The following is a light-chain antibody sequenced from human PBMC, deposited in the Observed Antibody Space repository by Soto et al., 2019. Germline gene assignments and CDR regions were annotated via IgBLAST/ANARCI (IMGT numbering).Light chain of an antibody. J-gene: IGKJ4*01. Sequence: DIQMTQSPSFLSASLGDRVTITCRASQTISSFLYWYQQRPGKAPKLLIYATSNLHSGVPSRFSGAGSGTDFTLTINSLQPEDFATYYCQQLDRYPFTFGGGTKVEI. CDR2: ATS. CDR3: QQLDRYPFT. CDR1: QTISSF. V-gene: IGKV1-39*01.